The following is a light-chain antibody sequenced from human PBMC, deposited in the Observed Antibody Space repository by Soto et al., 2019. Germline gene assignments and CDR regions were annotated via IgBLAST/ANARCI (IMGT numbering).Light chain of an antibody. V-gene: IGKV1-5*03. CDR1: QSISSW. Sequence: DIQMTQSPSTLSASVGDRVTITCRASQSISSWLAWYQQKPGKAPKLLIYKASGLESGVPSRFSGSGSGTEFTLTISSLQPDDFATYYCQQYNSEGTFGQGTKVEIK. CDR2: KAS. J-gene: IGKJ1*01. CDR3: QQYNSEGT.